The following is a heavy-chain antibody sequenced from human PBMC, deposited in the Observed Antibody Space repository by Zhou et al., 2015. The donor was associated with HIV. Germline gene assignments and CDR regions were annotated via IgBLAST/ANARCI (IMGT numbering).Heavy chain of an antibody. J-gene: IGHJ2*01. D-gene: IGHD6-6*01. CDR1: GAPFNTFA. V-gene: IGHV1-69*06. CDR3: ARERGGATRPGWRYFDL. Sequence: QVYLVQSGAELRKPGSSVKVSCKTYGAPFNTFALNWVRQAPGQGPEWMGTLTPMFTRADYSRKFRGRVTMTADMSTDTGYMELSGLRFEDTAVYYCARERGGATRPGWRYFDLWGRGTLVTVSS. CDR2: LTPMFTRA.